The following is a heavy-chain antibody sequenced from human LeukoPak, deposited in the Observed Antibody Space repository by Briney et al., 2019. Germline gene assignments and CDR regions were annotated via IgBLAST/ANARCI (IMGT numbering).Heavy chain of an antibody. J-gene: IGHJ4*02. CDR3: ARDCIGCHGFDY. CDR1: GYTFISYG. D-gene: IGHD2-15*01. CDR2: VSAYADDT. Sequence: ASVKVSCKASGYTFISYGISWLRQAPGQGLEWMGWVSAYADDTNYVQKFQGRVTMTTDTSTSTAYMELRSLRFDDTAVYYCARDCIGCHGFDYWGQGTLVTVSS. V-gene: IGHV1-18*01.